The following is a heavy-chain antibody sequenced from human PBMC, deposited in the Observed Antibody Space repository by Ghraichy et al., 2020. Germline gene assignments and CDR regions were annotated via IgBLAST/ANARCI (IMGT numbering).Heavy chain of an antibody. J-gene: IGHJ3*02. CDR1: GYTFTGYY. V-gene: IGHV1-2*02. CDR2: INPNSGGT. Sequence: ASVKVSCKASGYTFTGYYMHWVRQSPGQGLEWMGWINPNSGGTNYAQKFQGRVTMTRDTSISTAYMELSRLRSDDTAVYYCAATGGSSGYYPYEVDAFDIWGQGTMVTVSS. CDR3: AATGGSSGYYPYEVDAFDI. D-gene: IGHD3-22*01.